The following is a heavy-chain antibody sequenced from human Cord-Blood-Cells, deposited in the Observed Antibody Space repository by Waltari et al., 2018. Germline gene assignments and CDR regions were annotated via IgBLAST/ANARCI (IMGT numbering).Heavy chain of an antibody. V-gene: IGHV4-34*01. D-gene: IGHD6-19*01. CDR2: INHSGST. CDR3: ARASYSSGWYLGDAFDI. Sequence: QVQLQQWGAGLLKPSETLSLTCAVYGGSFRGYYWSWIRQPPGKGLEWIGEINHSGSTNYNPSLKSRVTISVDTSKNQFSLKLSSVTAADTAVYYCARASYSSGWYLGDAFDIWGQGTMVTVSS. CDR1: GGSFRGYY. J-gene: IGHJ3*02.